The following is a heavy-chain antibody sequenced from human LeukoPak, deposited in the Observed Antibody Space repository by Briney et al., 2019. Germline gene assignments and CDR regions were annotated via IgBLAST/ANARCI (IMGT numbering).Heavy chain of an antibody. CDR1: GGSISSSSYY. D-gene: IGHD6-6*01. CDR2: IYYSGST. J-gene: IGHJ5*02. CDR3: ASGRPVDP. Sequence: PSETLSLTCTVSGGSISSSSYYWGWIRQPPGKGLEWIGSIYYSGSTYYNPSLKSRVTISVDTSKSQFSLKLSSVTAADTAVYYCASGRPVDPWGQGTLVTVSS. V-gene: IGHV4-39*01.